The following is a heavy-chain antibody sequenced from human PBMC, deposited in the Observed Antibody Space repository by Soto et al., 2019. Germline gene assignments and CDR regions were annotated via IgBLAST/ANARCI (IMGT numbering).Heavy chain of an antibody. CDR3: ARMGDGYNSYYYGIDV. D-gene: IGHD1-1*01. J-gene: IGHJ6*02. CDR2: ISSSSSYI. V-gene: IGHV3-21*01. Sequence: EVQLVESGGGLVKPGGSLRLSCAASGFTFSSYSMNWVRQAPGKGLEWVSSISSSSSYIYYADSVKGRFTISRDNAKNSLYLQMNSLRAEDTAVYYCARMGDGYNSYYYGIDVWGQGTTVTVSS. CDR1: GFTFSSYS.